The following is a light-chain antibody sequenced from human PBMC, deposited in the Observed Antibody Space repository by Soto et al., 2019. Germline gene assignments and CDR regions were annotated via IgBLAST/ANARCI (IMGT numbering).Light chain of an antibody. CDR1: SSDVGSYEL. V-gene: IGLV2-23*02. CDR3: CSFVRTNGLL. J-gene: IGLJ2*01. Sequence: QSVLTQPASVSGSPGQSITISCTGTSSDVGSYELVSWYQHHSGKAPKIIIYEVNKRPSGISDRFSGSKSGNTASLTISGLQAEDEADYFCCSFVRTNGLLFGGGTKLTVL. CDR2: EVN.